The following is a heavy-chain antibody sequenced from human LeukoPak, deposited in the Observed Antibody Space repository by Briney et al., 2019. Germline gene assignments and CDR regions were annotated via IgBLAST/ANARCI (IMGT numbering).Heavy chain of an antibody. CDR3: AKDDGNGYYYSFDC. CDR1: GFTFSTYA. CDR2: ISGSGGST. V-gene: IGHV3-23*01. Sequence: PGGSLRLSCAASGFTFSTYAMSWVRQAPGKGLEWVSAISGSGGSTHYADSVKGRFIISRDNSKNTLYLQGNSLRAEDTAVYYCAKDDGNGYYYSFDCWAREPWSPSPQ. J-gene: IGHJ4*02. D-gene: IGHD3-22*01.